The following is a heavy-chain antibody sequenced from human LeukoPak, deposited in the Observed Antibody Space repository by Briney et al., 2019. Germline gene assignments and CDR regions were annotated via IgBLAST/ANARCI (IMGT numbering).Heavy chain of an antibody. J-gene: IGHJ3*02. D-gene: IGHD3-22*01. CDR3: ARDVPAYYYDSSGYTDAFDI. Sequence: GGSLRLSCAASGFTFSSYGMHWVRQAPGKGLEWVAVIWYDGSNKYYADSVKGRFTISRDNSKNTLYLQMNSLRAEDTAVNYCARDVPAYYYDSSGYTDAFDIWGQGTMVTVSS. V-gene: IGHV3-33*01. CDR2: IWYDGSNK. CDR1: GFTFSSYG.